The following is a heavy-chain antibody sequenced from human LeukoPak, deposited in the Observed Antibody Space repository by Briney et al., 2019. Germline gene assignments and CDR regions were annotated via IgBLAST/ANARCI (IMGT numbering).Heavy chain of an antibody. D-gene: IGHD6-13*01. V-gene: IGHV3-23*01. CDR2: ISNTGYST. CDR3: GKDRGQQPKALDY. J-gene: IGHJ4*02. CDR1: GFTFSSYD. Sequence: GGSLRLSCAASGFTFSSYDMGWVRQAPGKGLEWVSVISNTGYSTNYADSVRGRFTISRDNSKNTLYLQMNTLRAEDTAVYYCGKDRGQQPKALDYWGQGTLVTVSS.